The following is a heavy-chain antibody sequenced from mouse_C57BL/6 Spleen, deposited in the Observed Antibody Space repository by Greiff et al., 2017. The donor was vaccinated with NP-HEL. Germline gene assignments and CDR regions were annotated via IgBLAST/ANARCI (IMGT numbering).Heavy chain of an antibody. CDR2: ISSGSSTI. D-gene: IGHD1-1*01. Sequence: EVNLVESGGGLVKPGGSLKLSCAASGFTFSDYGMHWVRQAPEKGLEWVAYISSGSSTIYYADTVKGRFTISRDNAKNTLFLQMTSLRSEDTAMYYCARVFIPTVVATGAMDYWGQGTSVTVSS. CDR3: ARVFIPTVVATGAMDY. CDR1: GFTFSDYG. J-gene: IGHJ4*01. V-gene: IGHV5-17*01.